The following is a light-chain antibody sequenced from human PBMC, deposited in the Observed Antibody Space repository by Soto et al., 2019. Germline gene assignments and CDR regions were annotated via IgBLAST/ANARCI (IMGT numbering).Light chain of an antibody. CDR1: QSVGGW. V-gene: IGKV1-5*01. CDR2: DAS. CDR3: QQYETFSGT. J-gene: IGKJ1*01. Sequence: LSASVGDTVTVTCRASQSVGGWLAWYQQKPGEAPKLLIYDASALPRGVPSRFSGSGSGTKFTLTIASLQPDDFATYYCQQYETFSGTFGPGTKVDIK.